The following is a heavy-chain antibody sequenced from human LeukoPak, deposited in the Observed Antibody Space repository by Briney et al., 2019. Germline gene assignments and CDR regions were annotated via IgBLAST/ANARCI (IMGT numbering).Heavy chain of an antibody. Sequence: TSETLSLTCTVSGGSISSVSYYWSWLRQPAGKGLEWIGRIYTSWSTNYNPSLNSLATISVDTSKNQFSLKLSSVTAADTAVYYCARDPYYYDSSGTKYNWFDPWGQGTLVTVSS. CDR1: GGSISSVSYY. CDR3: ARDPYYYDSSGTKYNWFDP. V-gene: IGHV4-61*02. CDR2: IYTSWST. J-gene: IGHJ5*02. D-gene: IGHD3-22*01.